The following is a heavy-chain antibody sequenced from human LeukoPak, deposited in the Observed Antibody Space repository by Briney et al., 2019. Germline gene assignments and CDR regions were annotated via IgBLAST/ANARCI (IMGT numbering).Heavy chain of an antibody. Sequence: GGSLRLSCAASGFTFSSYAMSWVRQAPGKGLEWVSAISCGGGNKYYADSVKGRFTISRDNCKNTLYLQMNSLRDADTAVSYCAQRLVAAQRDNWFARWGQGTLVTVSS. CDR3: AQRLVAAQRDNWFAR. CDR2: ISCGGGNK. V-gene: IGHV3-23*01. J-gene: IGHJ5*01. D-gene: IGHD2-15*01. CDR1: GFTFSSYA.